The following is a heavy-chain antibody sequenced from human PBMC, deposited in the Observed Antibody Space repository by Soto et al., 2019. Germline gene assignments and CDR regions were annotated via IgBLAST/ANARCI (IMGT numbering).Heavy chain of an antibody. CDR2: IYPGDSDT. CDR1: GYSFTSYW. V-gene: IGHV5-51*01. D-gene: IGHD2-2*01. CDR3: ARVVVPAANSMDV. J-gene: IGHJ6*02. Sequence: GECLKISCKGAGYSFTSYWIGWVRQMPGKGLEWMGIIYPGDSDTRYSPSFQGQVTISADKTISTAYLQWSSLKASDTAMYYCARVVVPAANSMDVWGQGTTVTVSS.